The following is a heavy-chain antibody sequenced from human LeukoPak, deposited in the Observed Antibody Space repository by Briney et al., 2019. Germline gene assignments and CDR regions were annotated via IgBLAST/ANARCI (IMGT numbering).Heavy chain of an antibody. V-gene: IGHV3-23*01. J-gene: IGHJ4*02. CDR3: ANPPVAVPAAG. CDR2: ISGSGGST. Sequence: PGASLRLSCAASGFTFSSYAMSWVRQAPGKGLEWVSAISGSGGSTYYADSVKGRFTISRDNSKNTLYLQMNSLRAEDTAVYYCANPPVAVPAAGWGQGTLVTVSS. D-gene: IGHD2-2*01. CDR1: GFTFSSYA.